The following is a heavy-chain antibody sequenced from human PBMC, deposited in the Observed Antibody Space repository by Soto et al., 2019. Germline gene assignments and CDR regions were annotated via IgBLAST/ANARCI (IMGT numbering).Heavy chain of an antibody. CDR3: ARNGDYVLDY. CDR1: GGSISSGYW. CDR2: ISHSAST. J-gene: IGHJ4*02. V-gene: IGHV4-4*02. Sequence: QVQLQESGPGLVKPSGTLSLTCAVSGGSISSGYWWSWVRQPPGKGLEWIGEISHSASTNYNPSLKSQVIISLDESKNQFSLKLSSVTAADTAVYYCARNGDYVLDYWGQGTQVTVSS. D-gene: IGHD4-17*01.